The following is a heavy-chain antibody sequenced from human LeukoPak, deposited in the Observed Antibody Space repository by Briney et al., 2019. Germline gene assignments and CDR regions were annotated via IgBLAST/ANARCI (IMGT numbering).Heavy chain of an antibody. J-gene: IGHJ6*02. Sequence: GGSLRLSCAASGFTFSSYAMSWVRQAPGKGLEWVSAIRADNSGTHHADSLKGRFTISRDNSKNTLYLQMNSLRVEDTAVYYCAKEEGGSGSYYKGGYYYAMDVWGQGTTVTVSS. CDR2: IRADNSGT. D-gene: IGHD3-10*01. CDR3: AKEEGGSGSYYKGGYYYAMDV. V-gene: IGHV3-23*01. CDR1: GFTFSSYA.